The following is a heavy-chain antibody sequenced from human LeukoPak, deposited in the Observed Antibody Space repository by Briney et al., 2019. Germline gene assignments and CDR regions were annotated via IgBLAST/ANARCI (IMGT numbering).Heavy chain of an antibody. Sequence: PSETLSLTCTVSGGSISSGSYYWSWIRQPAGKGLEWSGRIYTSGSTNYNPSLKSRVTISVDTSKNQFSLKLSSVTAADTAVYYCARTVVVPAAMDFDLWGRGTLVTVSS. V-gene: IGHV4-61*02. CDR1: GGSISSGSYY. J-gene: IGHJ2*01. D-gene: IGHD2-2*01. CDR3: ARTVVVPAAMDFDL. CDR2: IYTSGST.